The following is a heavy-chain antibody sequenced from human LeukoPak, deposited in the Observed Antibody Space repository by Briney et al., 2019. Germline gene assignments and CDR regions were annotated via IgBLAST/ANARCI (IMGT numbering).Heavy chain of an antibody. D-gene: IGHD3-22*01. CDR3: ARVTYYYESSGYFGDY. CDR2: ISSSGSTI. Sequence: PGGSLRLSCAASGFTFSSYEMNWVRQAPGKGLEWVSYISSSGSTIYYADSVKGRFTISRDNAQNSLYLQMNSLRAESTAVYYCARVTYYYESSGYFGDYWGQGTLVTVSS. J-gene: IGHJ4*02. CDR1: GFTFSSYE. V-gene: IGHV3-48*03.